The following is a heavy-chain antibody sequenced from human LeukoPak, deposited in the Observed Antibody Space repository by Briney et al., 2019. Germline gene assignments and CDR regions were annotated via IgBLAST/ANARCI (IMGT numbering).Heavy chain of an antibody. CDR3: GSQRWLQFGEYYFDY. CDR1: GYSISSGYY. V-gene: IGHV4-38-2*02. D-gene: IGHD5-24*01. J-gene: IGHJ4*02. Sequence: SETLSLTCTVSGYSISSGYYWGWIRQPPGKGLGWIGSIYHSGSTYYNPSLKSRVTISVDTSKNQFSLKLSSVTAADTAVFYCGSQRWLQFGEYYFDYWGQGTLVTVSS. CDR2: IYHSGST.